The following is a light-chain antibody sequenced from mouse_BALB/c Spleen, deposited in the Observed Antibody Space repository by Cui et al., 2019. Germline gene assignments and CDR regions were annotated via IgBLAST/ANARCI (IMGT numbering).Light chain of an antibody. J-gene: IGKJ1*01. V-gene: IGKV4-79*01. CDR1: SSLSSSY. CDR3: HQWSSYPPT. CDR2: STS. Sequence: IVLTQSPAIMSASPGEKLTLTFSASSSLSSSYLYWYQQKPGSSPKLWIYSTSNLASGVPARFSGSGSGTSYSLTISSMEAEDAAAYFCHQWSSYPPTFGGGTKLEIK.